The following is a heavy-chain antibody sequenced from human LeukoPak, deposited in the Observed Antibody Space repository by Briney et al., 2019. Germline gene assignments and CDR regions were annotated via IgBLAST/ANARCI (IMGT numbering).Heavy chain of an antibody. CDR1: GFTFTTYA. Sequence: GGSLRLSCAASGFTFTTYAMSWVRQAPGKGLEGVSTISASAVRTYYADSVKGRFTISRGNSKNTLYLQMNTLRAEDTAVYYCAKSSRSAYVHDAFDIWGQGTIVTVSS. CDR2: ISASAVRT. D-gene: IGHD3-16*01. CDR3: AKSSRSAYVHDAFDI. J-gene: IGHJ3*02. V-gene: IGHV3-23*01.